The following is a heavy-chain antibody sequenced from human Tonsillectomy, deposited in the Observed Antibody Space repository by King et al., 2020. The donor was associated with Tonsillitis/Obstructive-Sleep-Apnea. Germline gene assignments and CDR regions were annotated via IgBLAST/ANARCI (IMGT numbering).Heavy chain of an antibody. J-gene: IGHJ4*02. CDR2: ISYDGSNK. CDR3: ARWVGDYDIALDY. CDR1: GFTFSSYA. V-gene: IGHV3-30*04. D-gene: IGHD3-9*01. Sequence: VQLVESGGGVVQPGRSLRLSCAASGFTFSSYAMHWVRQAPGKGLEWVAVISYDGSNKYYADSVKGRFTISRDNSKNTLYLQMNSLRAEDTAVYYCARWVGDYDIALDYWGQGTLVTVSS.